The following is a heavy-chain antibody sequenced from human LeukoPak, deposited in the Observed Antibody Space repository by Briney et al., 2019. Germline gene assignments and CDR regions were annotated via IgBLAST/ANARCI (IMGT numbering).Heavy chain of an antibody. CDR1: GYTFTSYY. CDR2: INPSGGST. CDR3: ARVRDYVWGNYRTSYSDY. Sequence: ASVKVSCTASGYTFTSYYMHWVRQAPGQGLERMGIINPSGGSTSYAQKFQGRVTITADKSTSTAYMELSSLRSEDTAIYYCARVRDYVWGNYRTSYSDYWGQGTLVTVSS. D-gene: IGHD3-16*02. J-gene: IGHJ4*02. V-gene: IGHV1-46*01.